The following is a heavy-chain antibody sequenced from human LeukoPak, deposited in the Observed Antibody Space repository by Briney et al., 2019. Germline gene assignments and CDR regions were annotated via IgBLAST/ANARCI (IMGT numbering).Heavy chain of an antibody. Sequence: GESLKISCKGSGYSFTTYWIGWVRQMPGKGLEWKGIIYPGDSDTRYSPSFQGQATISADKSISTAYLQWSSLKASDTAMYYCARLRGSFPDAFDIWGQGTMVTVSS. CDR1: GYSFTTYW. J-gene: IGHJ3*02. CDR3: ARLRGSFPDAFDI. D-gene: IGHD1-26*01. V-gene: IGHV5-51*01. CDR2: IYPGDSDT.